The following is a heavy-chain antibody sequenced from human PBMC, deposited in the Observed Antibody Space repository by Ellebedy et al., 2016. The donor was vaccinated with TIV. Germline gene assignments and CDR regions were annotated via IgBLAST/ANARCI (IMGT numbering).Heavy chain of an antibody. Sequence: MPSETLSLTCSVSGVSISDYHWSRIRQPHGLGLEWIGYVYHTGSTNYNPSLRSRVTLAVDTPKNEFSLKLSSVTTADTAIYYCARDGVEDYFDYWGQGLLVTVSS. CDR3: ARDGVEDYFDY. J-gene: IGHJ4*02. V-gene: IGHV4-59*01. D-gene: IGHD3-10*01. CDR2: VYHTGST. CDR1: GVSISDYH.